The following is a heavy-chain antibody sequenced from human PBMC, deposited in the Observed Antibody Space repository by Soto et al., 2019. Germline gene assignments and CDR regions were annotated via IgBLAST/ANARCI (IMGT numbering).Heavy chain of an antibody. CDR3: ARDRSETDYYYYGMDV. J-gene: IGHJ6*02. Sequence: EVQLVESGGGLVKPGGSLRLSCAASGFTFSSYSMNWVRQAPGKGLEWVSSISSSSSYIYYADSVKGRFTISRDNAKKSLYLQMNSLRAEDTALYYCARDRSETDYYYYGMDVWGQGTTVTVSS. CDR2: ISSSSSYI. V-gene: IGHV3-21*01. CDR1: GFTFSSYS.